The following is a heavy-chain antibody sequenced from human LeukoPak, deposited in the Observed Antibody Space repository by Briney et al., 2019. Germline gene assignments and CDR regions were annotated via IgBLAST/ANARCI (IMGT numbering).Heavy chain of an antibody. D-gene: IGHD5-18*01. CDR3: ARDRGRSYGSFDY. V-gene: IGHV4-4*07. J-gene: IGHJ4*02. CDR2: VYTDGTT. Sequence: SETLSLTCTVSGGSISSYYWSWIRQPAGKGLEWIGRVYTDGTTSYNPSFKSRVTMSVDTSKNQSSLNLNSVTAADTAMYYCARDRGRSYGSFDYWGQGTLVTVSS. CDR1: GGSISSYY.